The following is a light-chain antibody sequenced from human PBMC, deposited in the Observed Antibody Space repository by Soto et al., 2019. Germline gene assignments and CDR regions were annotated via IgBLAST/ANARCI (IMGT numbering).Light chain of an antibody. CDR2: QDT. CDR1: KMGDQY. V-gene: IGLV3-1*01. CDR3: QAWDNNSAWV. Sequence: SYELTQPPSVSVSPGQTASITCSGHKMGDQYASWYQQRPGQSPVLVIYQDTQRPSGIPERFSGSNSGNTATLTISGTQALDEADYYCQAWDNNSAWVFGGGTKVTVL. J-gene: IGLJ2*01.